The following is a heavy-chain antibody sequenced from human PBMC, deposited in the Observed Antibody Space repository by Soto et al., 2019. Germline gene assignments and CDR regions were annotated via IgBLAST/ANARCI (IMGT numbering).Heavy chain of an antibody. Sequence: ASVKVSCKASGYTFTSYDINWVRQATGQGLEWMGWMNPNSGNTGYAQKFQGRVTMTRNTSISTAYMELSSLRSEDTAVYYCARAEPVLRYFDWLSAPYYYYMDVWGKGTTVTVSS. CDR1: GYTFTSYD. J-gene: IGHJ6*03. CDR2: MNPNSGNT. V-gene: IGHV1-8*01. CDR3: ARAEPVLRYFDWLSAPYYYYMDV. D-gene: IGHD3-9*01.